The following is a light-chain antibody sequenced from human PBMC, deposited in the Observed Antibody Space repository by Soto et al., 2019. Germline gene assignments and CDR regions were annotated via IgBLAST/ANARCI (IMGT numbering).Light chain of an antibody. Sequence: EIVLTQSPGTLSLSPGERATLSCRASQSVSSSYLAWYQQKPGQAPRLLIYGVSGRATGIPDRFSGSGSGTDFTLTISRLEPEDFAVYYCQQYGSSPGYTFGQGTKLEIK. CDR1: QSVSSSY. J-gene: IGKJ2*01. CDR2: GVS. CDR3: QQYGSSPGYT. V-gene: IGKV3-20*01.